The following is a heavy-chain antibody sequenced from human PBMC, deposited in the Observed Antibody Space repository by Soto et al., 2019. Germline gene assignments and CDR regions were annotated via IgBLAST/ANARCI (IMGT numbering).Heavy chain of an antibody. CDR2: IGGSGTPT. D-gene: IGHD5-18*01. V-gene: IGHV3-23*01. CDR3: AKDKGPRIQHVYYYYYGMDV. Sequence: GGSLRLSCAASGFTFSSYAMKWVRQAPGKGLEWVSLIGGSGTPTYYADSVKGRFTISRDNSKNTLYLQMNSLRAEDTAVYYCAKDKGPRIQHVYYYYYGMDVWGQGTTVTVSS. J-gene: IGHJ6*02. CDR1: GFTFSSYA.